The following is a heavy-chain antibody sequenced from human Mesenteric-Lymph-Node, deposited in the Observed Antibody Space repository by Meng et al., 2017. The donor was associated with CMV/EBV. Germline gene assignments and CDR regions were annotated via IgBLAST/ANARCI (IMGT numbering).Heavy chain of an antibody. D-gene: IGHD1-1*01. V-gene: IGHV3-30-3*01. CDR3: ARDFGYNFDY. Sequence: GGSLRLSCAASGFTFSRFAVHWVRQAPGKGLEWVSFISFDGSNKFYEDSVEGRFTVSRDDSKDTVYLQMNTLRAEDTAVYYCARDFGYNFDYWGQGTLVTVSS. J-gene: IGHJ4*02. CDR1: GFTFSRFA. CDR2: ISFDGSNK.